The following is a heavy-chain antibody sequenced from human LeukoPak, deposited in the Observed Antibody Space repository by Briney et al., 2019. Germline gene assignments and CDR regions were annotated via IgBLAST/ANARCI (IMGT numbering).Heavy chain of an antibody. D-gene: IGHD3-10*01. Sequence: SETLSLTCTVSGGSISSYYWSWIRQPPGKGLEWIGYIYYSGSTNYNPSLKSRVTISVDTSKNQFSLKLSSVTAADTAVYYCARGVRFGNYYYMDVWGKGTTVTVSS. CDR1: GGSISSYY. V-gene: IGHV4-59*01. J-gene: IGHJ6*03. CDR3: ARGVRFGNYYYMDV. CDR2: IYYSGST.